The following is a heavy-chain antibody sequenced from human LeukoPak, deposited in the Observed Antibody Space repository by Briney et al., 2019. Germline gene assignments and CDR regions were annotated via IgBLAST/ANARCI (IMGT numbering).Heavy chain of an antibody. Sequence: GGSLRLSCAASGFTFITYAMNWVRQAPGKGLEWVSVVSGGGHNTYYADSVKGRFTMSRDNSKRTVYLQMNSLRAEDTAVYYCAKDRSSWYYPFDSWGQGTLVTVSS. J-gene: IGHJ4*02. CDR1: GFTFITYA. V-gene: IGHV3-23*01. CDR3: AKDRSSWYYPFDS. D-gene: IGHD3-3*01. CDR2: VSGGGHNT.